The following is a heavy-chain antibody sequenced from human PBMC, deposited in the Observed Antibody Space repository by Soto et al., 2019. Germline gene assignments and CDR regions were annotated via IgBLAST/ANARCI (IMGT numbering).Heavy chain of an antibody. J-gene: IGHJ4*02. CDR2: IYYSGST. V-gene: IGHV4-31*03. Sequence: PSETLSLTCTVSGGSISSGGYYWSWIRQHPGKGLEWIGYIYYSGSTYYNPSLKSRVTISVDTSKNQFSLKLSSVTAADTAVYYCARFKGGYYDSSGHFDYWGQGTLVTVSS. CDR1: GGSISSGGYY. D-gene: IGHD3-22*01. CDR3: ARFKGGYYDSSGHFDY.